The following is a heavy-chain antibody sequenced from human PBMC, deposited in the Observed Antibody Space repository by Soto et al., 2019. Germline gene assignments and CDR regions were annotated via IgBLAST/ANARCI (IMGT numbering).Heavy chain of an antibody. J-gene: IGHJ4*02. V-gene: IGHV4-59*08. D-gene: IGHD3-22*01. CDR3: ARLGAYYQALDS. CDR1: DGSLSPNY. Sequence: PSETLSLTCTVSDGSLSPNYWSWIRQSPGKGLEWIGYIYYAGSTTYNPSLKSRITISLDTSQNEFSLKLSSVTAADTAVYYCARLGAYYQALDSWGRGTLVTVSS. CDR2: IYYAGST.